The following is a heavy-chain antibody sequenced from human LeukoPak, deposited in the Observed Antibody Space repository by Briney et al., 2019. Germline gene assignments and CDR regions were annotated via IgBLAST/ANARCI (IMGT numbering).Heavy chain of an antibody. CDR3: ARDTIAAFGFFDY. J-gene: IGHJ4*02. D-gene: IGHD6-6*01. CDR1: GFTFSSYS. CDR2: ISSSSSTI. Sequence: RGGSLRLSCAASGFTFSSYSMNWVRQAPGKGLEWVSYISSSSSTIYYADSVKGRFTISRDNAKNSLYLQMNSLRAEDTAVYHCARDTIAAFGFFDYWGQGTLVTVSS. V-gene: IGHV3-48*01.